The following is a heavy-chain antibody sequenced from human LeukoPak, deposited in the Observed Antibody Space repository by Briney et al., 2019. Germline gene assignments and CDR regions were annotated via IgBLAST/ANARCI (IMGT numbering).Heavy chain of an antibody. J-gene: IGHJ4*02. V-gene: IGHV4-39*01. CDR1: GGSISSSSYY. D-gene: IGHD3-22*01. Sequence: KASETLSLTCTVSGGSISSSSYYWGWIRQPPGKGLEWIGSIYYSGSTYYNPSLKSRVTISVDTSKNQFSLKLSSVTAADTAVYYCARHGHRRNYYDSSGIDYWGQGTLVTVSS. CDR2: IYYSGST. CDR3: ARHGHRRNYYDSSGIDY.